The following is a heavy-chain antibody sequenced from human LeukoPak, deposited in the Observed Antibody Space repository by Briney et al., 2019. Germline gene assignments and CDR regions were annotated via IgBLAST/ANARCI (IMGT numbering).Heavy chain of an antibody. CDR3: ARGNYFDY. V-gene: IGHV3-66*01. Sequence: GASLRLSCAASGFTVSSNYMSWVRQAPGKGLEWVSIIYSGGNTYYAGSVKGRFTISRDSSENTLYLQMNSLRAEDTAVYYCARGNYFDYWGQGTLVTVSS. CDR1: GFTVSSNY. CDR2: IYSGGNT. J-gene: IGHJ4*02.